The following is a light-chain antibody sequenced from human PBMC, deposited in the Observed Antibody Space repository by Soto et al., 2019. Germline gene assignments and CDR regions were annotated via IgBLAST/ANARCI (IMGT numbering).Light chain of an antibody. V-gene: IGLV2-23*01. Sequence: ALTQPASVSGSPGQSITISCTGTSSDVGSYNLVSWYQQHPGKAPKLMIYEGSKRPSGVSNRFSGSKSGNTASLTISGLQAEDEADYYCCSYAGSSTSPYVFGTGTKLTVL. CDR2: EGS. CDR3: CSYAGSSTSPYV. CDR1: SSDVGSYNL. J-gene: IGLJ1*01.